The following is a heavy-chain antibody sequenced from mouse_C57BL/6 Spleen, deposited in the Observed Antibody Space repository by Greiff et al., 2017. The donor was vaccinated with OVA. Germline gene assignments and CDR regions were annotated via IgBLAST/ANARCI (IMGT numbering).Heavy chain of an antibody. V-gene: IGHV1-55*01. CDR1: GYTFTGYW. J-gene: IGHJ4*01. D-gene: IGHD2-4*01. CDR2: IYPGSGST. Sequence: PGAERGGRGGAGERGGRSGGYTFTGYWITWVKQRRGQGLEWIGDIYPGSGSTNYNEKFKSKATLTVDTSSSTAYMQLSSLTSEDSAVYYCARSGGLGAMDYWGQGTSVTVSS. CDR3: ARSGGLGAMDY.